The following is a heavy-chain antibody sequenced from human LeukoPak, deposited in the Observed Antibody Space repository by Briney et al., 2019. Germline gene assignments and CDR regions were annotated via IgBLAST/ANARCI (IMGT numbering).Heavy chain of an antibody. V-gene: IGHV1-2*02. Sequence: ASVKVSCKASGYTFTGYYMHWVRQAPGQGLEWMGWINPNSGGTNYAQKFQGRVTMTRDTSISTAYMELSSLRSEDTAVYYCARAPHNYYYYYMDVWGKGSTVTVSS. CDR1: GYTFTGYY. J-gene: IGHJ6*03. CDR2: INPNSGGT. CDR3: ARAPHNYYYYYMDV.